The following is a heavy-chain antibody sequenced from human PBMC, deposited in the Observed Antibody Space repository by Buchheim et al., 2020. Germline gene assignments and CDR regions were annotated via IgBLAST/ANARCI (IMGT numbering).Heavy chain of an antibody. Sequence: QVQLQESGPGLVKPSETLSLTCTVSGDSISSYYWSWIRQPPGKGLEWIGYIYYSGSTNYNPSLKSRITISVDTSKKQFSLKLNSVTAADTAVYYCARGVAAAGITLFDWYFDLWGRGTL. CDR3: ARGVAAAGITLFDWYFDL. CDR2: IYYSGST. V-gene: IGHV4-59*01. D-gene: IGHD6-13*01. CDR1: GDSISSYY. J-gene: IGHJ2*01.